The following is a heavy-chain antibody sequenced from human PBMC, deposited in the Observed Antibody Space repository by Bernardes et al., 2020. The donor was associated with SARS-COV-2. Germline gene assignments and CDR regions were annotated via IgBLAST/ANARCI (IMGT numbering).Heavy chain of an antibody. V-gene: IGHV3-33*03. J-gene: IGHJ4*02. Sequence: GGSLRLSCAASGFSFSNSGMHWVRQAPGKGLEWVAVIWYDESNKNYAESVKGRFTISRDNSKNTLYLQMNSLSAEDTAVYYCARTRYSGSYYFDYWGQGTLVTVSS. CDR3: ARTRYSGSYYFDY. D-gene: IGHD1-26*01. CDR1: GFSFSNSG. CDR2: IWYDESNK.